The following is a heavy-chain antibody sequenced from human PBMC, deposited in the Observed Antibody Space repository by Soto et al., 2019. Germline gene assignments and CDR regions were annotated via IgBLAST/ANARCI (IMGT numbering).Heavy chain of an antibody. D-gene: IGHD6-19*01. J-gene: IGHJ1*01. CDR1: GFSLSTSGVG. V-gene: IGHV2-5*02. CDR3: ALPIAVAAPHLQY. Sequence: QITLKESGPTLVKPTQTLTLTCTFSGFSLSTSGVGVGWIRQPPGKALEWLALIYWDDDKRYSPSLKSRPTIIKDTSNNQVVVTLPDMDPVDTDTYYCALPIAVAAPHLQYWGQGPLVSVSS. CDR2: IYWDDDK.